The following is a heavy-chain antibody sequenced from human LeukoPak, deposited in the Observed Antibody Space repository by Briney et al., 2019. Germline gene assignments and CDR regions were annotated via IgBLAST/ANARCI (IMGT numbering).Heavy chain of an antibody. V-gene: IGHV1-18*01. Sequence: ASVKVSCKASGGTFSSYAISWVRQAPGQGLEWMGWISAYNGNTNYAQKLQGRVTMTTDTSTSTAYMELRSLRSDDTAVYYCARGAGSSWYFYFDYWGQGTLVTVSS. CDR1: GGTFSSYA. D-gene: IGHD6-13*01. J-gene: IGHJ4*02. CDR2: ISAYNGNT. CDR3: ARGAGSSWYFYFDY.